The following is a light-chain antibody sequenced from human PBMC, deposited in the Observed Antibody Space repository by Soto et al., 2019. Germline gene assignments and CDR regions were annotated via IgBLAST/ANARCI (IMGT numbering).Light chain of an antibody. CDR1: QGIRND. CDR2: DAS. V-gene: IGKV1-17*01. CDR3: QQYETFSGT. J-gene: IGKJ1*01. Sequence: QMTQSPSSLSASVGDRVTITCRASQGIRNDLGWYQQKPGEAPKLLIYDASALPRGVPSRFSGSGSGTKFTLTISSLQPDDFATYYCQQYETFSGTFGPGTKVDIK.